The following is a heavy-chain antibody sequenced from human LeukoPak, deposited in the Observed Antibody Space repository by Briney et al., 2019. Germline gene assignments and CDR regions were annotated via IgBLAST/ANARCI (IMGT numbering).Heavy chain of an antibody. D-gene: IGHD3-10*01. CDR1: VYSFSSYD. CDR3: ASSGAGFEY. CDR2: TNPNSGST. J-gene: IGHJ4*02. Sequence: ASVKVSCKASVYSFSSYDINWVRQATGQGLEWMGWTNPNSGSTGYAQKFQGRVTMTRNTSISTAYMELSSLRSEDTAVYYCASSGAGFEYWGQGTLVPVST. V-gene: IGHV1-8*01.